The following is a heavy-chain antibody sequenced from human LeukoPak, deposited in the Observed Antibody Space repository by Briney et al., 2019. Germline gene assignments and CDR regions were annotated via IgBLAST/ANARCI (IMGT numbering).Heavy chain of an antibody. CDR2: IEYDGTDT. D-gene: IGHD2-15*01. V-gene: IGHV3-30*01. Sequence: IEYDGTDTHFAASVRGRFTISRDNSEDTLYLQIITLRAVDTAVYYCARNRLRATATYMDVWGKGTTVTVSS. CDR3: ARNRLRATATYMDV. J-gene: IGHJ6*04.